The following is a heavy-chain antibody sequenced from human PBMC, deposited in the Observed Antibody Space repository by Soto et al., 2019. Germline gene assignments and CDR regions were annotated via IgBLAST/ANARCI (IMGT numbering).Heavy chain of an antibody. CDR3: ARGLILWFGELSRRGGYYYYMDV. CDR1: GGSFSGYQ. CDR2: INDSGNI. D-gene: IGHD3-10*01. J-gene: IGHJ6*03. Sequence: QVQLQQWGAGLLKPSETLSLTCAVYGGSFSGYQWTWIRQTPGKGLEWIGEINDSGNINYNPSLKSRFTLLVDTAKKQICLKMSSVTAAHTAVYYCARGLILWFGELSRRGGYYYYMDVWGKGTTVTVSS. V-gene: IGHV4-34*01.